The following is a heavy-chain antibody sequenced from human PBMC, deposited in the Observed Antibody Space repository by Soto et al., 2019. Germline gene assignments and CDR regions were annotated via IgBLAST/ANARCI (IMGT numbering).Heavy chain of an antibody. D-gene: IGHD3-10*01. CDR3: SRHGFGPLHGLVDV. CDR2: ISYTGYS. Sequence: SETLSLTCTVSGGSIDNYYCSWFRQPPGKALEWIGYISYTGYSAYNFSLKRRVTMSMDTSKTQFYLTLESVTATDTAVYYCSRHGFGPLHGLVDVWGQGTTVTVSS. V-gene: IGHV4-59*08. CDR1: GGSIDNYY. J-gene: IGHJ6*02.